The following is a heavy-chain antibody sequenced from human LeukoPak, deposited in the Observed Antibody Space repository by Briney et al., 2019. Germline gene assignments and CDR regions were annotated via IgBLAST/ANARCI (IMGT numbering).Heavy chain of an antibody. CDR2: VNQDGSET. CDR3: ARARGLEM. Sequence: GGSLRLSCAASGFTFSRYWMSWVRQAPGKGLEWVANVNQDGSETYYVDSVKGRFTISRDNAKNSLYLQMNSLRAEDTAIYYCARARGLEMWGQETMVTVSS. J-gene: IGHJ3*02. CDR1: GFTFSRYW. V-gene: IGHV3-7*01.